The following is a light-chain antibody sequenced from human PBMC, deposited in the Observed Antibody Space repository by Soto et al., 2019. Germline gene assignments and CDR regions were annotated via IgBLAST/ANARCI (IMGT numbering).Light chain of an antibody. J-gene: IGKJ4*01. CDR2: DAS. CDR3: QQRNSYPLT. CDR1: QGINSY. Sequence: DIQLTQSPSFLSASVGDTVTVTCRASQGINSYLAWYQQRPGKAPKLLIYDASTLESGVPARFSGSGSGTEFTHTISSLQPEDFATYFCQQRNSYPLTFGGGTKVEIK. V-gene: IGKV1-9*01.